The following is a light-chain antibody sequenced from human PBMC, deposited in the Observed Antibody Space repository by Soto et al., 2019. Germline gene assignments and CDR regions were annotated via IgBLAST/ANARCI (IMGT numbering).Light chain of an antibody. CDR2: GNN. Sequence: QSVLTQPPSVSGAPGQSVTISCTGSSANIGTAYNVDWYQQLPGTAPKLIIYGNNNRPSGVPARFSGSKSGTSASLAIAGLQPEDQGDYYRQSYDSILSPVVFGSGTKSTVL. CDR1: SANIGTAYN. V-gene: IGLV1-40*01. J-gene: IGLJ1*01. CDR3: QSYDSILSPVV.